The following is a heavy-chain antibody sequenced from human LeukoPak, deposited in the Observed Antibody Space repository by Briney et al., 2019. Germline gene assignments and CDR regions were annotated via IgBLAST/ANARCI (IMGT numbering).Heavy chain of an antibody. CDR3: ARLGMGTAHAFDI. D-gene: IGHD5-18*01. CDR1: GYTFTGYY. V-gene: IGHV1-2*02. CDR2: INPNSGGT. Sequence: ASVQVSRKASGYTFTGYYMHWVRQAPAQGLEWMGWINPNSGGTNYAQKFQGRVTMTRDTSISTAYMELSRLRSHDTAVYYCARLGMGTAHAFDIWGQGTMVTVSS. J-gene: IGHJ3*02.